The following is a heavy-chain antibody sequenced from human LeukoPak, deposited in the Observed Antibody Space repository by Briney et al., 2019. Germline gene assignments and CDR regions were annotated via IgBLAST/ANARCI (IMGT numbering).Heavy chain of an antibody. Sequence: ASVKVSCKASGYTFTSYAMNWVRQAPGQGLEWMGWINTNTGNPTYAQGFTGRFVFFLDTSVSTAYLQISSLKAEDTAVYYCATHYYDSSGYLDAFDIWGQGAMVTVSS. CDR1: GYTFTSYA. CDR2: INTNTGNP. J-gene: IGHJ3*02. D-gene: IGHD3-22*01. V-gene: IGHV7-4-1*02. CDR3: ATHYYDSSGYLDAFDI.